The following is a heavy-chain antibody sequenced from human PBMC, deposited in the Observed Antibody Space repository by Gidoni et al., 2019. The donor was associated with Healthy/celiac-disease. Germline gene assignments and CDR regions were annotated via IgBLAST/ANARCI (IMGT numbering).Heavy chain of an antibody. D-gene: IGHD2-15*01. V-gene: IGHV1-69*01. J-gene: IGHJ2*01. CDR2: IIPIFGTA. CDR1: VGTFSSYA. Sequence: QVQLVQSGAEVKKPGSSVKVSCKASVGTFSSYAISWVRQAPGQGLEWMGGIIPIFGTANYAQKFQGRVTITADESTSTAYMELSSLRSEDTAVYYCASTRGRYCSGGSCPYWYFDLWGRGTLVTVSS. CDR3: ASTRGRYCSGGSCPYWYFDL.